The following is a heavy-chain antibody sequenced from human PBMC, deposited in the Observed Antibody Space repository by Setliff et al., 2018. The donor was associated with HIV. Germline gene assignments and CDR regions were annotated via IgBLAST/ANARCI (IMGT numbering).Heavy chain of an antibody. CDR2: VNSSATI. J-gene: IGHJ4*02. CDR1: GGSITGPSYS. V-gene: IGHV4-39*02. CDR3: ARAPGKGSGPRGFDY. D-gene: IGHD6-19*01. Sequence: PSETLSLTCTVSGGSITGPSYSWGWIRQPPGKGLEWIGSVNSSATIYYNPSLKSRVRMSADMSKKYFFLKLNSVTAADTAVYYCARAPGKGSGPRGFDYWGQGTLVTVSS.